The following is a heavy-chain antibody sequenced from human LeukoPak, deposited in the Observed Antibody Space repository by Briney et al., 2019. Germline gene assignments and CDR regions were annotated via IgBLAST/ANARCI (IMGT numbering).Heavy chain of an antibody. D-gene: IGHD6-13*01. V-gene: IGHV4-39*07. CDR3: ARSGTSSWSPLYFYYYMDV. Sequence: KTSETLSLTCTVSGGSISSSSYYWGWIRQPPGKGLEWIGFIYYSGSTYYNPSLKSRITISADTSKNEFSLKLTSVTSADTAVYYCARSGTSSWSPLYFYYYMDVWGKGTTVTISS. CDR1: GGSISSSSYY. CDR2: IYYSGST. J-gene: IGHJ6*03.